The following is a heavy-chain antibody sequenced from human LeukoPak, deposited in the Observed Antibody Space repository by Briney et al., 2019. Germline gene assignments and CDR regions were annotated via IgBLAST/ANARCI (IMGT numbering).Heavy chain of an antibody. Sequence: GASVKVSCKASGYTSTSYYMHWVRQAPGQGLEWMGIINPSGGSTSYAQKFQGRVTVTRDTSTSTVYMELSSLRSEDTAVYYCARDYYYDSSGYYYVANYFDYWGQGTLVTVSS. V-gene: IGHV1-46*01. CDR3: ARDYYYDSSGYYYVANYFDY. J-gene: IGHJ4*02. CDR1: GYTSTSYY. CDR2: INPSGGST. D-gene: IGHD3-22*01.